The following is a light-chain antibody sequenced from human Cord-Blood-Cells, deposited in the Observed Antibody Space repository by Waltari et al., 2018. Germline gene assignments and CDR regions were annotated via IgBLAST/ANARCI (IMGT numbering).Light chain of an antibody. CDR1: SSDVGSYNL. V-gene: IGLV2-23*01. CDR2: EGS. Sequence: QSALTQPASVSGSPGQSITISCTGTSSDVGSYNLVSWYQHHPGKAPKRMIYEGSKRPSGVSNRSSGSKSGNTASLTISGLQAEDEADYYCCSYAGSSTWVFGGGTKLTVL. J-gene: IGLJ3*02. CDR3: CSYAGSSTWV.